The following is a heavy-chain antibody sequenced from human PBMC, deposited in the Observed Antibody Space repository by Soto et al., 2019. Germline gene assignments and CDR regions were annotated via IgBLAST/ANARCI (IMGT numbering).Heavy chain of an antibody. V-gene: IGHV4-34*01. CDR2: INHSGST. D-gene: IGHD6-25*01. Sequence: SYGSWIRQPPGKGLEWIGEINHSGSTNYNPSLKSRVTISVDTSKNQFSLKLSSVTAADTAVYYCARRSAAGPWGQGTLVTVSS. CDR3: ARRSAAGP. J-gene: IGHJ5*02. CDR1: SY.